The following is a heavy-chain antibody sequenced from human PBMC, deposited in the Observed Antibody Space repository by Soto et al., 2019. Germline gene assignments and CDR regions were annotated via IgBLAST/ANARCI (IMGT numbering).Heavy chain of an antibody. CDR3: AREQSSSPKHYYGMDV. Sequence: KPGGSLRLSCAASGFTFSSYSMNWVRQAPGKGLEWVSSISSSSSYIYYADSVKGRFTISRDNAKNSLYLQMNSLRAEDTAVYYCAREQSSSPKHYYGMDVWGQGTTVTVSS. CDR2: ISSSSSYI. V-gene: IGHV3-21*01. J-gene: IGHJ6*02. CDR1: GFTFSSYS. D-gene: IGHD6-6*01.